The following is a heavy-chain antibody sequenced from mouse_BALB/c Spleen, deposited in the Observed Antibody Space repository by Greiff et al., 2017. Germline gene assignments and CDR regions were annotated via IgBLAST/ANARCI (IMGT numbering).Heavy chain of an antibody. J-gene: IGHJ4*01. CDR3: TQDDLDAMAY. CDR2: ISCYNGAT. Sequence: LVKTGASVKISCKASGYSFTGYYMHWVKQSHGKSLEWIGYISCYNGATSYNQKFKGKATFTVDTSSSTAYMQFNSLTSEDSAVYCCTQDDLDAMAYWGQGTSVTVSA. V-gene: IGHV1S34*01. CDR1: GYSFTGYY.